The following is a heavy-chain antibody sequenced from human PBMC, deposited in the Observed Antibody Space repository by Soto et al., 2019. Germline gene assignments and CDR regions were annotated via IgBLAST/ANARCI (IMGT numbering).Heavy chain of an antibody. Sequence: ASVKVSCKTSEFTVTDYYIHWVRQAPGQGLECMGWINPNSGGTEYGQKFQGRVTMTRDTSIGTAHMELRGLRSDDTAVYYCAREKIAGANPFDYWGQGTLVTVSS. J-gene: IGHJ4*02. CDR2: INPNSGGT. CDR1: EFTVTDYY. CDR3: AREKIAGANPFDY. D-gene: IGHD3-22*01. V-gene: IGHV1-2*02.